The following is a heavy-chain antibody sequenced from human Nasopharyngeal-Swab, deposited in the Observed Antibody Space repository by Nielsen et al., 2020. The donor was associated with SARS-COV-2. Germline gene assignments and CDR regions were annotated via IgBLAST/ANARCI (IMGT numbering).Heavy chain of an antibody. Sequence: VRQAPGKGLEWVANIKQDGSEKYYVDSVKGRFTISRDNAKNSLYLQVNSLRAEDTAVYYCARVLVPAARHGNWFDPWGQGTLVTVSS. D-gene: IGHD2-2*01. CDR2: IKQDGSEK. V-gene: IGHV3-7*01. J-gene: IGHJ5*02. CDR3: ARVLVPAARHGNWFDP.